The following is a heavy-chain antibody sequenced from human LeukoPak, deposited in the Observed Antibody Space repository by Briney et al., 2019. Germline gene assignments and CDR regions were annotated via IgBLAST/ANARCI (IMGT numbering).Heavy chain of an antibody. J-gene: IGHJ2*01. CDR3: ARDQRQQWLVPNQKVWYFDL. V-gene: IGHV6-1*01. D-gene: IGHD6-19*01. CDR1: GDSVSSNSAA. Sequence: SQTLSLTCAISGDSVSSNSAAWTWIRQSPSRGLEWLGRTYYRSKWYNDYAVSVKSRITINPDTSKNQFSLQLNSVTPEDTAVYYCARDQRQQWLVPNQKVWYFDLWGRGTLVTVSS. CDR2: TYYRSKWYN.